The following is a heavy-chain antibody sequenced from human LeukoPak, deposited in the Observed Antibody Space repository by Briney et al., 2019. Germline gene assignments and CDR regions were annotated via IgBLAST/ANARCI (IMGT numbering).Heavy chain of an antibody. V-gene: IGHV4-59*01. CDR1: GGSISTYY. J-gene: IGHJ4*02. CDR2: IYYSGST. Sequence: SETLPLTCTVSGGSISTYYWTWIRQPPGKGLEWIGYIYYSGSTNYNPSLRSRVTISLDTSKNQFSLKLSSVTAADTAVYYCAIGPAGPYYFDYWGQGTLVTVSS. CDR3: AIGPAGPYYFDY. D-gene: IGHD2-2*01.